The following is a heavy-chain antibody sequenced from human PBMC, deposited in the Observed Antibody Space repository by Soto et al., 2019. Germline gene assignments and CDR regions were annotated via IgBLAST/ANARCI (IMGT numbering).Heavy chain of an antibody. V-gene: IGHV3-48*02. Sequence: GGSLRLSCAASGFTFSSYSMNWVRQAPGKGLEWVSYISSSSTIYYADSVKGRFTISRDNAKNSLYLQMNSLRDEDTAVYYCARVGELERRAIDYWGQGTLVTVSS. CDR3: ARVGELERRAIDY. CDR1: GFTFSSYS. CDR2: ISSSSTI. J-gene: IGHJ4*02. D-gene: IGHD1-1*01.